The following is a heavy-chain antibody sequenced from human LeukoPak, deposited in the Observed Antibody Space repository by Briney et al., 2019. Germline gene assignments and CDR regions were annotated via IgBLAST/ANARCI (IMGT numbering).Heavy chain of an antibody. V-gene: IGHV4-34*01. CDR1: GGSFSGYY. CDR3: ARGHYDYVWGSYRYTRNDYYYYMDV. D-gene: IGHD3-16*02. Sequence: SEILSLTCAVYGGSFSGYYWSWIRQPPGKGLEWIGEINHSGSTNYNPSLKSRVTISVDTSKNQFSLKLSSVTAADTAVHYCARGHYDYVWGSYRYTRNDYYYYMDVWGKGTTVTVSS. CDR2: INHSGST. J-gene: IGHJ6*03.